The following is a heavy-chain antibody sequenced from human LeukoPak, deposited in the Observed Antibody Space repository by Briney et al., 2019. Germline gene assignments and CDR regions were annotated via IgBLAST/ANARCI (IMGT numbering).Heavy chain of an antibody. V-gene: IGHV3-7*01. CDR3: ASTPDY. J-gene: IGHJ4*02. CDR2: IKQDGSEK. D-gene: IGHD2-15*01. CDR1: VFTFSSYW. Sequence: GGSLRLSCAASVFTFSSYWMRWVRQAPGKGLEWVANIKQDGSEKYYVDSVKGRFTISRDNAKNSLYLQMNSLRAEDTAVYYCASTPDYWGQGTLVTVSS.